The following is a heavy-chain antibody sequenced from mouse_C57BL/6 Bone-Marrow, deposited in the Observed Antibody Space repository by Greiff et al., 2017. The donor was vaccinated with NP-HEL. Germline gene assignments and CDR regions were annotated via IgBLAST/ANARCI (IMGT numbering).Heavy chain of an antibody. J-gene: IGHJ2*01. D-gene: IGHD2-3*01. V-gene: IGHV1-72*01. Sequence: QVQLQQPGAELVKPGASVKLSCKASGYTFTSYWMHRVKQRPGRGPEWIGRIDPYSGGTKYNEKFKSKATMTVDKPSSTAYMQLSSLTAEDSAVYYCARSPGWLLRYFDYWGQGTTLTVSS. CDR1: GYTFTSYW. CDR2: IDPYSGGT. CDR3: ARSPGWLLRYFDY.